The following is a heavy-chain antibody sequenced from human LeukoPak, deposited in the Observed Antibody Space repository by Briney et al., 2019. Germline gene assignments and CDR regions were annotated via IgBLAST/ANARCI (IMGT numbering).Heavy chain of an antibody. V-gene: IGHV3-30*04. CDR3: ARSGGYGGLSYFDY. Sequence: PGRSLRLSCAASGFTFSSYAMHWVRQAPGKGLEWVAVISYDGSNKYYADSVKGRFTISRDNSKNTLYLQMNSLRAEDTAVYYCARSGGYGGLSYFDYWGQGTLVTVSS. CDR2: ISYDGSNK. D-gene: IGHD6-19*01. J-gene: IGHJ4*02. CDR1: GFTFSSYA.